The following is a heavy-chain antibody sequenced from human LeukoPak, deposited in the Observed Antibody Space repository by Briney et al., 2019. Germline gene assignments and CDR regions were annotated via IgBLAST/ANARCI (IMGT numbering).Heavy chain of an antibody. D-gene: IGHD2-15*01. CDR1: GFTFRNYA. V-gene: IGHV3-23*01. CDR3: AKSDMYCNGRICYPYYYMDV. J-gene: IGHJ6*03. Sequence: GGSLRLSCAASGFTFRNYAMRWVRQAPGKGLEWVSAISGSGGTTYYADSVKGRFTISRDNSKNTMYLQMKSLRAEDTAVYHCAKSDMYCNGRICYPYYYMDVWGKGTTVTVSS. CDR2: ISGSGGTT.